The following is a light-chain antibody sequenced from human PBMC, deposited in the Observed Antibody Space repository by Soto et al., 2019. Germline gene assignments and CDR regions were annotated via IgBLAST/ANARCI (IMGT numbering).Light chain of an antibody. CDR3: QVWDSSSDSVV. CDR2: DDS. Sequence: SSELTQPPSVSVAPGQTARITCGGKNIGSKSVHWYQQKPGQAPVLVFYDDSDRPSGLPEPFSGANSGNTATLTISRVEAGDEADYYCQVWDSSSDSVVFGGGTKLTVL. CDR1: NIGSKS. J-gene: IGLJ2*01. V-gene: IGLV3-21*02.